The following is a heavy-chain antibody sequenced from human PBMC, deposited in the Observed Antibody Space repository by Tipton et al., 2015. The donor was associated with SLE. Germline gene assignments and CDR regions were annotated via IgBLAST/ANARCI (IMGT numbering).Heavy chain of an antibody. CDR2: IYPDDSDA. V-gene: IGHV5-51*01. Sequence: QLVQSGAEVRKPGESLKISCKGSGYRFSSYWIGWVRQMPGKGLEWMGIIYPDDSDARYSPTFQGQVTLSVDKSISTAYLQWSSLKASDTATYYCGRHAGGVTGFYNYMDVWGKGTTVTVSS. J-gene: IGHJ6*03. CDR3: GRHAGGVTGFYNYMDV. CDR1: GYRFSSYW. D-gene: IGHD3-16*01.